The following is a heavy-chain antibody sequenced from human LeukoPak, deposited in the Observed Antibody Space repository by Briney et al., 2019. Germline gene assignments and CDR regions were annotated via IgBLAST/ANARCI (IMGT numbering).Heavy chain of an antibody. D-gene: IGHD3-16*02. V-gene: IGHV3-23*01. CDR2: ISSSGAST. CDR1: GFTFGSNP. CDR3: AKRYIGNYYFDY. J-gene: IGHJ4*02. Sequence: PGGSLRLSCAASGFTFGSNPMSWVRQAPGKGLEWVSAISSSGASTTYVYSVRGRFTITRDNSKNTLYLQMNSMRAEDTAVYCCAKRYIGNYYFDYWGQGTLVTVSS.